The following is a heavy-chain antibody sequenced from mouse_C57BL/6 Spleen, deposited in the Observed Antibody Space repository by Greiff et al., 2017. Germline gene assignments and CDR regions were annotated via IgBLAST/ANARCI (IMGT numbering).Heavy chain of an antibody. CDR1: GYSITSGYY. CDR2: ISYDGSN. Sequence: EVKLMESGPGLVKPSQSLSLTCSVTGYSITSGYYWNWIRQFPGNKLEWMGYISYDGSNNYNPPLKNRISITRDSTKNQFLLTLTSVPTENTATYCCARDEGVLVGYFDVWGTGTTVTVSS. D-gene: IGHD1-1*02. V-gene: IGHV3-6*01. J-gene: IGHJ1*03. CDR3: ARDEGVLVGYFDV.